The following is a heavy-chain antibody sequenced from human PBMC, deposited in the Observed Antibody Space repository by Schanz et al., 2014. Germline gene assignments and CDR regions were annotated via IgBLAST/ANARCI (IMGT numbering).Heavy chain of an antibody. J-gene: IGHJ5*02. CDR3: ARTLVNGSRKWFVP. Sequence: QVQLQESGPGLVKPSETLSLTCAVSGASVSSFYWSWIRQPAGKGLEWIGHVYATGRTKYNPSLKSRVTMAVDTSQKQIPLKLTSGTAADTAVYYCARTLVNGSRKWFVPWGPGTQVTVSS. V-gene: IGHV4-4*07. CDR1: GASVSSFY. CDR2: VYATGRT. D-gene: IGHD3-10*01.